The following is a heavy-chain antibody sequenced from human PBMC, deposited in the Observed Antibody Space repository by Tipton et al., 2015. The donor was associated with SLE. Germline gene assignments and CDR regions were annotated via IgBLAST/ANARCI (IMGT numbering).Heavy chain of an antibody. CDR3: ARGVATITPFLD. V-gene: IGHV4-34*01. CDR2: INHSGST. CDR1: GFTFSSYE. Sequence: LRLSCAASGFTFSSYEMNWVRQPPGKGLEWIGEINHSGSTNYNPSLKSRVTISVDTSKNQFSLKLSSVTAADTAVYYCARGVATITPFLDWGQGTLVTVSS. D-gene: IGHD5-24*01. J-gene: IGHJ4*02.